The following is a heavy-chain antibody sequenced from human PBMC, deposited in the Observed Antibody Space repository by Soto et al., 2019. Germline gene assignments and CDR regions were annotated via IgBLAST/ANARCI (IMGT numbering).Heavy chain of an antibody. Sequence: GASVKVSCKASGGTFSSYAISWVRQAPGQGLEWMGGIIPIFGTANYAQKFQGRVTITADESTSTAYMELSSLRSEDTAVYYCAREIRGGNWRKWYFDLWGRGTLVTVSS. CDR1: GGTFSSYA. D-gene: IGHD2-15*01. CDR3: AREIRGGNWRKWYFDL. J-gene: IGHJ2*01. V-gene: IGHV1-69*13. CDR2: IIPIFGTA.